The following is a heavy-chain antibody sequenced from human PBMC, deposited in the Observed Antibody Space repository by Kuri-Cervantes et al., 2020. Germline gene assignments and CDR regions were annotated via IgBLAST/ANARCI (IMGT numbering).Heavy chain of an antibody. V-gene: IGHV4-61*01. Sequence: SETLSLTCTVSGGSVSSGSYYWSWIRQPPGKGLEWIGYIYYSGSTNYNPSLKSRVTISVDTSKNQFSLKLSSVTAADTAVYYCARGLTGRMIVVVVAATGDAFDIWGQGTMITVSS. CDR3: ARGLTGRMIVVVVAATGDAFDI. CDR1: GGSVSSGSYY. J-gene: IGHJ3*02. D-gene: IGHD2-15*01. CDR2: IYYSGST.